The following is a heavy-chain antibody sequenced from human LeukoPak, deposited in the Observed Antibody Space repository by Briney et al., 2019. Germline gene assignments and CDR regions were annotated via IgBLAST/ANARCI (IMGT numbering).Heavy chain of an antibody. D-gene: IGHD3/OR15-3a*01. Sequence: PGGSLRLSCAASGFIFSNYAMTWVRQAPGKGLEWVSGISGSGGTTYYADSVKGRFTISRDNSKDTLYLQMNSLRGEDTAVYYCAKGMDGFDYWGQGTLVTVSS. CDR1: GFIFSNYA. J-gene: IGHJ4*02. CDR3: AKGMDGFDY. CDR2: ISGSGGTT. V-gene: IGHV3-23*01.